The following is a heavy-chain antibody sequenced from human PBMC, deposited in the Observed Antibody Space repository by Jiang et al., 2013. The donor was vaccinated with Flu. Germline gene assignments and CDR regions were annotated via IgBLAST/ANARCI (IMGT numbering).Heavy chain of an antibody. Sequence: GPGLVKPSGTLSLTCTVSGGSISSYYWSWIRQPPGKGLEWIGYIYYSGSTNYNPSLKSRVTISVDTSKNQFSLKLSSVTAADTAVYYCARTIVVVPAAHTYYFDYWGQGTLVTVSS. J-gene: IGHJ4*02. D-gene: IGHD2-2*01. CDR3: ARTIVVVPAAHTYYFDY. V-gene: IGHV4-59*01. CDR1: GGSISSYY. CDR2: IYYSGST.